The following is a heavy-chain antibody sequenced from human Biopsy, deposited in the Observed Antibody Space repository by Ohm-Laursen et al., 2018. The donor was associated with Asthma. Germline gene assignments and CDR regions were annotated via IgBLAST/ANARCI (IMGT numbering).Heavy chain of an antibody. J-gene: IGHJ6*02. D-gene: IGHD6-19*01. CDR3: ARCQVGYSSGWSLLLKKIYYSGMDV. V-gene: IGHV1-69*13. Sequence: VASVKVSCKVPGGTFSNFAISWVRRAPGQGLEWLGGIMTVFGTTNYAQKFQGRVTITADESTSTAYMEVTSLRSEDTAIYYCARCQVGYSSGWSLLLKKIYYSGMDVWGQGTAVTVSS. CDR2: IMTVFGTT. CDR1: GGTFSNFA.